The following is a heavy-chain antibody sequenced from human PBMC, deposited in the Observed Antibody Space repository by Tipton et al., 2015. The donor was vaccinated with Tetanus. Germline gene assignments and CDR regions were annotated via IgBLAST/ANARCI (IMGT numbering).Heavy chain of an antibody. CDR3: ARGLPREPFYFDY. V-gene: IGHV4-4*07. J-gene: IGHJ4*02. D-gene: IGHD1-26*01. Sequence: TLSLTCTVSGGSVSSYYWTWFRQPPGKRLEWIGFVSSSGNSNYSPSLTGRVSMSLDTSKQQFSLSLTSATAADTAVYYCARGLPREPFYFDYWGQGKQVSVSS. CDR1: GGSVSSYY. CDR2: VSSSGNS.